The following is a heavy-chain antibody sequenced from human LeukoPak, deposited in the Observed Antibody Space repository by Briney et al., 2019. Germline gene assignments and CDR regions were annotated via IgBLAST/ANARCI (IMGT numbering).Heavy chain of an antibody. Sequence: GASVKVSCKASGYTFTDYYMHWVRQAPGQGLEWMGWINPNSGGTNYAQKFQGWVTMTRDTSISTAYMELSRLRSDDTAVYYCARSADTAMVTDYWGQGTLVTVSS. CDR1: GYTFTDYY. D-gene: IGHD5-18*01. CDR2: INPNSGGT. CDR3: ARSADTAMVTDY. J-gene: IGHJ4*02. V-gene: IGHV1-2*04.